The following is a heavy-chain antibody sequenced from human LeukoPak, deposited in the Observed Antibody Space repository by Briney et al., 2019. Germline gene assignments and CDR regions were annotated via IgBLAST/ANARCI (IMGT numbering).Heavy chain of an antibody. CDR2: ISGSGGST. J-gene: IGHJ4*02. CDR3: AKVDDVLTGHIDY. Sequence: GGFLRLSCAASGFTFSSYAMSWVRQAPGKGLEWVSAISGSGGSTYYADSVKGRFTISRDNSKNTLYLQMNSLRAEDTAVYFCAKVDDVLTGHIDYWGQGALVTVSS. D-gene: IGHD3-9*01. CDR1: GFTFSSYA. V-gene: IGHV3-23*01.